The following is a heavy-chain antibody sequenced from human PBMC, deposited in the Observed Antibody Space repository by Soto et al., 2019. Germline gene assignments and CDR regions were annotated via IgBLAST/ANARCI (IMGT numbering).Heavy chain of an antibody. Sequence: QVQLVESGGGVVQPGRSLRLSCAASGFTFSSYGMHWVRQAPGKGLEWVAVIWYDGSNKYYADSVKGRFTISRDNSKNTLYLQMNSLRAEDTAVYYCARDAWGGSYSESCFDYWSQGTLVTVSS. CDR2: IWYDGSNK. J-gene: IGHJ4*02. CDR1: GFTFSSYG. D-gene: IGHD1-26*01. CDR3: ARDAWGGSYSESCFDY. V-gene: IGHV3-33*01.